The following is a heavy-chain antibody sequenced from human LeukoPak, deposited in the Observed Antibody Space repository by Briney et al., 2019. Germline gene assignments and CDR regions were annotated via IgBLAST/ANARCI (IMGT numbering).Heavy chain of an antibody. CDR3: ARSYCSGGSCLNWFDP. CDR2: IYTSGTT. V-gene: IGHV4-4*07. D-gene: IGHD2-15*01. J-gene: IGHJ5*02. Sequence: SETLSLTCTVSDGSISNYYWSWIRQPAGKGLEWIGRIYTSGTTNYNPSLKSRVTMSVDTSKNRCSLNLDSVTAADTAVYYCARSYCSGGSCLNWFDPWGLGTLVTVSS. CDR1: DGSISNYY.